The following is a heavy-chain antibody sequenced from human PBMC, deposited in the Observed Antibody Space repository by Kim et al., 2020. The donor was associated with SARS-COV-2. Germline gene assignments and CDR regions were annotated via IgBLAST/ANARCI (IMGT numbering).Heavy chain of an antibody. Sequence: SETLSLTCAVYGGSFSGYYWSWIRQPPGKGLEWIGEINHSGSTNYNPSLKSRVTISVDTSKNQFSLKLSSVTAADTAVYYCARKARATIFGVVIKGGYYYHYMDVWGKGTTVTVS. D-gene: IGHD3-3*01. CDR2: INHSGST. J-gene: IGHJ6*03. V-gene: IGHV4-34*01. CDR3: ARKARATIFGVVIKGGYYYHYMDV. CDR1: GGSFSGYY.